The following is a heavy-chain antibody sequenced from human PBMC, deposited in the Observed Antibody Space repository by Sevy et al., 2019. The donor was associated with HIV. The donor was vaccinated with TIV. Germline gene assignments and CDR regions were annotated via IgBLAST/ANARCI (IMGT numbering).Heavy chain of an antibody. V-gene: IGHV3-30-3*01. CDR1: GFTFSYYA. J-gene: IGHJ4*02. Sequence: GGSQRLSCAASGFTFSYYAMHWVRQAPGKGLEWVAVISYDGTNKQYAESVKGRFTISRDNSKNTLYLQMNSLRAEDTAVYYCARDRGYYDSSGFYSRYYFDYWGQGTLVTVSS. D-gene: IGHD3-22*01. CDR3: ARDRGYYDSSGFYSRYYFDY. CDR2: ISYDGTNK.